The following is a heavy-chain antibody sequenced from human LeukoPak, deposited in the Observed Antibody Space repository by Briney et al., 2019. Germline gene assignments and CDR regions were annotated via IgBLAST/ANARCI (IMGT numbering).Heavy chain of an antibody. Sequence: SETLSLTCTVSGGSISSSSYYWGWIRQPPGKGLEWIGSIYYSGSTYYNPSLKSRVTISVDTSKNQFSLKLSSVTAADTAVYYCARQRWGDGLDPLFDVWGRGTMVTVSS. D-gene: IGHD3-16*01. V-gene: IGHV4-39*01. CDR3: ARQRWGDGLDPLFDV. CDR1: GGSISSSSYY. CDR2: IYYSGST. J-gene: IGHJ3*01.